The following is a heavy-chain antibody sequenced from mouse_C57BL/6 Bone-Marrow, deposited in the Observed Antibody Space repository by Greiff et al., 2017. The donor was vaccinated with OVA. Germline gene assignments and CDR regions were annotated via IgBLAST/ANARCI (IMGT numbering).Heavy chain of an antibody. V-gene: IGHV1-50*01. CDR2: IDPSDSYT. Sequence: QVQLQQPGAELVKPGASVKLSCKASGYTFTSYWMQWVKQRPGQGLEWIGEIDPSDSYTTYNQKFTGKATLTVDTSSSTAYMQLSSLTSEDSAVYYGARSHGYASYYYAMDYWGQGTSVTVSS. CDR1: GYTFTSYW. J-gene: IGHJ4*01. D-gene: IGHD2-2*01. CDR3: ARSHGYASYYYAMDY.